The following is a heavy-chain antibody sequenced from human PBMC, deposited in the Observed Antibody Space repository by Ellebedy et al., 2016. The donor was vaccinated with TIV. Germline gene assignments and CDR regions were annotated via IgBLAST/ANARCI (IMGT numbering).Heavy chain of an antibody. V-gene: IGHV5-51*01. D-gene: IGHD4-17*01. Sequence: GESLKISCKGSGYRFTSYWIGWVRQMPGKGLEWMGVIYPGDFDTRYSQSFQGQVTISAYKSISTVYLQWSSLKASYTAMYYCARQGPTVTKNWFDPWGQGTLVTVSS. CDR3: ARQGPTVTKNWFDP. CDR2: IYPGDFDT. CDR1: GYRFTSYW. J-gene: IGHJ5*02.